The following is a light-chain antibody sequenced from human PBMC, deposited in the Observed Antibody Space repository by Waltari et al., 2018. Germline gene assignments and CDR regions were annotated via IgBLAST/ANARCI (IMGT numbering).Light chain of an antibody. CDR2: SAS. Sequence: EIVLTQSPATLSLSPGERATLSGRASQSVSYSLAWYQQKPGQTPRLLIYSASNRATGIPARFSGSGSGSDFTLTISSLEPEDFAVYYCQQRSSWPRTFGQGTKVEIK. V-gene: IGKV3-11*01. J-gene: IGKJ1*01. CDR1: QSVSYS. CDR3: QQRSSWPRT.